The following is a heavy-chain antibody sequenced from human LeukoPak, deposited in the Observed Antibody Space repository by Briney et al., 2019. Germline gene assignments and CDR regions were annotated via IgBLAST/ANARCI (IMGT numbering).Heavy chain of an antibody. CDR3: ASTLRSSEFDP. J-gene: IGHJ5*02. Sequence: GGSLRLSCAASGFTFSSYSMNWVRQAPGKGLVWVSRINNDGSFTTYADSVKGRFTISRDNAKNTLYLQMNSLRAEDTAVYYCASTLRSSEFDPSGQGTLVTVSS. D-gene: IGHD2-15*01. CDR1: GFTFSSYS. CDR2: INNDGSFT. V-gene: IGHV3-74*01.